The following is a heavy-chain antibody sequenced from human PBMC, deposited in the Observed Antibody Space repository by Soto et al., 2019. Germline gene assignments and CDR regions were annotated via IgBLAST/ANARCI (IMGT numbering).Heavy chain of an antibody. CDR1: GLTFGSRA. D-gene: IGHD3-10*01. V-gene: IGHV3-23*01. J-gene: IGHJ4*02. Sequence: GGSLRLSCVASGLTFGSRAMSWVRQAPGEGLQWVSTITDTGGDAKYADSVRGRFVISRDSSKKTLYLQMTSLTAEDSAMYFCARGSTDSYPGSRIFDFWGRGTLVTVSS. CDR2: ITDTGGDA. CDR3: ARGSTDSYPGSRIFDF.